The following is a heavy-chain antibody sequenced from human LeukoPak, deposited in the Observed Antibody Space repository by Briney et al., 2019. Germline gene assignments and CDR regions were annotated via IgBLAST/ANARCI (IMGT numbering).Heavy chain of an antibody. D-gene: IGHD3-22*01. CDR1: GDSINSLDL. CDR3: AGLVGRYSSGLYYYYFDY. J-gene: IGHJ4*02. V-gene: IGHV4-4*02. Sequence: SETLSLTCTVSGDSINSLDLWSWVRQPPGKGLEWIGEMYLSGTTHSNPSVKSRVTISIDESKDQFFLNLSSVTAADTAVYYCAGLVGRYSSGLYYYYFDYWGQGTLVTVSS. CDR2: MYLSGTT.